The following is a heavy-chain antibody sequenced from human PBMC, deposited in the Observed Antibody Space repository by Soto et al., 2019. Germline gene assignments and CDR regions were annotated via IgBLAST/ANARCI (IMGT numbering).Heavy chain of an antibody. V-gene: IGHV4-30-4*01. J-gene: IGHJ1*01. Sequence: SETLSLTCTVSGGSIGSGDYYWSGIRQPPGKGLEWIGYIYYSGSTYYNPSLKSRVTISVDTSKNQFSLKLSSVTAADTAVYYCASRDYYDSSGSYFQHWGQGTLVTVSS. CDR1: GGSIGSGDYY. CDR3: ASRDYYDSSGSYFQH. D-gene: IGHD3-22*01. CDR2: IYYSGST.